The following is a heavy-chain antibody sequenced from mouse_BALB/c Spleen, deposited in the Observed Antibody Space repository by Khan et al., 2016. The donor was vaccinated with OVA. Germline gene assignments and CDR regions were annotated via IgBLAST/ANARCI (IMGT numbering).Heavy chain of an antibody. V-gene: IGHV1S136*01. CDR1: GYTFTSYV. CDR2: IYPFNDDT. CDR3: AQVGTYYVSFDY. D-gene: IGHD1-1*01. Sequence: VQLQQSGPELVKPGASVRMSCKTSGYTFTSYVMHWVKQKPGLGLEWIGYIYPFNDDTKYNEKFKGKATLTSDKSSSTAYMELSSLTSEDSAVYDCAQVGTYYVSFDYWGQGTLVTVSA. J-gene: IGHJ3*01.